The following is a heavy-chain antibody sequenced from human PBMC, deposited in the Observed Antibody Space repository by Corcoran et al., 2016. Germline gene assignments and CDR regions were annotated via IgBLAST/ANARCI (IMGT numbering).Heavy chain of an antibody. Sequence: QLQQWGAGLLKPSETLSLTCAVYGGSFSGYYWNWIRQPPGKGLEWIAEINHSGSTHYNPSLKSRVSISIDTSRNQFSLKLSSVTAADTAVYYCARGGRSGYRLDYWGQGTLVTVSS. CDR1: GGSFSGYY. CDR2: INHSGST. J-gene: IGHJ4*02. D-gene: IGHD3-22*01. V-gene: IGHV4-34*01. CDR3: ARGGRSGYRLDY.